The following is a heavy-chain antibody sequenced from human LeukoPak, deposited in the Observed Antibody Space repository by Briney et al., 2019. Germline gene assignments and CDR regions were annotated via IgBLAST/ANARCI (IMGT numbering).Heavy chain of an antibody. CDR2: IFGNGVKT. V-gene: IGHV3-23*01. Sequence: PGGSLRLSCAASGFTFDDYAMHWVRHAPGKGLEWVSVIFGNGVKTYYADSLKGRFTISRDNSKSTLYLQMNSLRADDTAVYYCARVGDWSNYFGMDAWGQGTTVSVSS. D-gene: IGHD3-16*01. CDR3: ARVGDWSNYFGMDA. J-gene: IGHJ6*02. CDR1: GFTFDDYA.